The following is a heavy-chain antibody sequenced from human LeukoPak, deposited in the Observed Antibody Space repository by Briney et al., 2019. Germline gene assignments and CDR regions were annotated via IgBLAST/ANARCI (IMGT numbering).Heavy chain of an antibody. CDR3: ARDQPQWLVRGPFDY. Sequence: ASVKVSCKASGGTFSSYAISWVRQAPGQGLEWMGGIIPIFGTANYAQKFQGRVTITADESTSTAYMELSSLRSDDTAVYYCARDQPQWLVRGPFDYWGQGTLVTVSS. V-gene: IGHV1-69*01. J-gene: IGHJ4*02. D-gene: IGHD6-19*01. CDR2: IIPIFGTA. CDR1: GGTFSSYA.